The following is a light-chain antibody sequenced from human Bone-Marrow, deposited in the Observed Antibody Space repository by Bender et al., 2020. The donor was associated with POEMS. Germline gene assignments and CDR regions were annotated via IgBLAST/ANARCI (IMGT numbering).Light chain of an antibody. CDR2: DVS. Sequence: SALTQPASVSGSPGQSITISCTGTGSDVGGYNLISWYQQHPGKAPKLMIYDVSNRPSGVSTRFSGSKSGNTASLTISGLQAEDEADYYCCSYAGSSTWVFGGGTKLTVL. J-gene: IGLJ3*02. V-gene: IGLV2-23*02. CDR3: CSYAGSSTWV. CDR1: GSDVGGYNL.